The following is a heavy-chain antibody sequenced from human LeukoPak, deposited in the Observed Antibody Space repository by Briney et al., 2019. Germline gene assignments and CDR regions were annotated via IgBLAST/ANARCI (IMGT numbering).Heavy chain of an antibody. V-gene: IGHV3-33*01. Sequence: PGRSLRLSCAASGFTFSTYGMHWVRQAPGKGLEWVAVIWYDGSNKYYIDSVRGRFTISRDNSRNTLYLQMNSLRAEDTVVYYCARGFDSGYDFGYWGQGTLVTVSS. CDR1: GFTFSTYG. J-gene: IGHJ4*02. D-gene: IGHD5-12*01. CDR2: IWYDGSNK. CDR3: ARGFDSGYDFGY.